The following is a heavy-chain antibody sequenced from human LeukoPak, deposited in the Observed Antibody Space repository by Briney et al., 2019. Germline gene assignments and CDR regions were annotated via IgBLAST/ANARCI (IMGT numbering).Heavy chain of an antibody. Sequence: SQTLSLTCTVSGGSISSGDYYWSWIRQPPGKGLEWIGYIYYSGSTYYNLSLKSRVTISVDTSKNQFSLKLSSVTAADTAVYYCARSPTRLHYYDSSPPVDYWGQGTLVTVSS. J-gene: IGHJ4*02. V-gene: IGHV4-30-4*08. CDR1: GGSISSGDYY. CDR3: ARSPTRLHYYDSSPPVDY. CDR2: IYYSGST. D-gene: IGHD3-22*01.